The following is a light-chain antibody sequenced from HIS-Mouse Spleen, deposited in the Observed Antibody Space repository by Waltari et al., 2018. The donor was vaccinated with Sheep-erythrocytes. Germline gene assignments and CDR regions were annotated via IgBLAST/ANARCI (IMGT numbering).Light chain of an antibody. V-gene: IGLV3-21*02. CDR2: DDS. Sequence: SYVLTQPPSVSVAPGQTARITCGGNNLGRKSAHWYQQKPGQAPVLVVYDDSGRPSGVPARLSGANTGNTATLTISRVEDGDEADYYCQVWDSSSDHPEVFGGGTKLTVL. J-gene: IGLJ2*01. CDR3: QVWDSSSDHPEV. CDR1: NLGRKS.